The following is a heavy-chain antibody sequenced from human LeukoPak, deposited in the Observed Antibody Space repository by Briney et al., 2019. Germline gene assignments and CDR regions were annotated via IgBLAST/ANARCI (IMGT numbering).Heavy chain of an antibody. CDR3: ARDGYSSTWYEADY. CDR1: GFTFSSYS. D-gene: IGHD6-13*01. Sequence: GGSLRLSCAASGFTFSSYSMNWVRQAPGKGLEWVSSISSSSGFIYYADSVKGRFTISRDNAKNSLCLQMNSLRAEDTAVYYCARDGYSSTWYEADYWGQGTLVTVSS. V-gene: IGHV3-21*01. CDR2: ISSSSGFI. J-gene: IGHJ4*02.